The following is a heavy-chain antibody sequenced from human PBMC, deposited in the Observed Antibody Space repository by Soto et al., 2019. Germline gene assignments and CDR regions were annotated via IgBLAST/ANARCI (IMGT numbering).Heavy chain of an antibody. D-gene: IGHD5-12*01. Sequence: QVQLVQSGAEVKKPGASVKVSCKASGYTFSTYDINWVRQAPGQGLEWMGWMNPNSGNTGHAQKVQGRVTMTRNTSISTAYKELSSRRSEDTAVYYCERPRYSGYYILDYWGQGTLVTVSS. CDR1: GYTFSTYD. CDR2: MNPNSGNT. J-gene: IGHJ4*02. V-gene: IGHV1-8*01. CDR3: ERPRYSGYYILDY.